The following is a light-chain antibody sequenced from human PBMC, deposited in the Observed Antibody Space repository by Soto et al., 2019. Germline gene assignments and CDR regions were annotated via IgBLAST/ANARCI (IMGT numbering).Light chain of an antibody. CDR2: GVS. CDR1: SSDVGGYNY. CDR3: NSYRDSGNHV. J-gene: IGLJ1*01. Sequence: QSVLTQPASVSGSPGQSITISCTGSSSDVGGYNYVSWYQQHPGKAPKLMIYGVSNRPSGVSNRFSGSKSGNTASLTISGLQAEDEADYYCNSYRDSGNHVFGTGTKLTVL. V-gene: IGLV2-14*01.